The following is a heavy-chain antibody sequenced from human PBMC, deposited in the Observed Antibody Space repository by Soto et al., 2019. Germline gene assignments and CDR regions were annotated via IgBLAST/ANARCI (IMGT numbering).Heavy chain of an antibody. CDR3: ASWGGGYYDYVWGSSGAFDI. Sequence: QVQLVQSGAEVKKPGSSVKVSCKASGGTFSSYAISWVRQAPGQGLEWMGGVIPIFGTANYAQKFQGRVTITADESTSTADMERSSLRSEDRAVYDCASWGGGYYDYVWGSSGAFDIWGQGTMVTVSS. CDR2: VIPIFGTA. D-gene: IGHD3-16*01. J-gene: IGHJ3*02. V-gene: IGHV1-69*01. CDR1: GGTFSSYA.